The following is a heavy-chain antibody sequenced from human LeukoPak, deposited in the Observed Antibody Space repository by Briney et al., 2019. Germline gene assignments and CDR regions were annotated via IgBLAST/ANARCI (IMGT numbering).Heavy chain of an antibody. D-gene: IGHD6-19*01. CDR2: ISGSGTST. CDR1: GFTFSSYA. J-gene: IGHJ4*02. CDR3: ASRLDSSGWYEYYFDY. Sequence: SGGSLRLSCAASGFTFSSYAMSWVRQAPGKGLEWVSSISGSGTSTYYADSVKGRFTISRDNSKNTLYLQMNSLRAEDTAVYYCASRLDSSGWYEYYFDYWGQGTLVTVSS. V-gene: IGHV3-23*01.